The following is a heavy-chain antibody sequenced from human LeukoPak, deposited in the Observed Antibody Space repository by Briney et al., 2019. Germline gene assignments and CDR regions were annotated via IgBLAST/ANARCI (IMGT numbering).Heavy chain of an antibody. CDR3: ARASVLLWFGHAFDI. CDR2: IKQDGSEK. CDR1: GFTFSSYW. V-gene: IGHV3-7*01. J-gene: IGHJ3*02. Sequence: GGSLRLSCAASGFTFSSYWMSWVRQAPGKGLEWVANIKQDGSEKYYVDSVKGRFTISRDNAKNSLYLQMNSLRAEDTAVYYCARASVLLWFGHAFDIWGQGTMVTVSS. D-gene: IGHD3-10*01.